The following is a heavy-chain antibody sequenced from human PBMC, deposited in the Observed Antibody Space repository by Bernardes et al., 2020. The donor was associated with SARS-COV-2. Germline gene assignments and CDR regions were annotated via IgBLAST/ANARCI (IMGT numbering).Heavy chain of an antibody. CDR3: ARSHDYGDYVPRPFDY. CDR1: GYTFTSYG. J-gene: IGHJ4*02. CDR2: ISAYNGNT. V-gene: IGHV1-18*01. D-gene: IGHD4-17*01. Sequence: ASVKVSCKASGYTFTSYGISWVRQAPGQGLEWMGWISAYNGNTNYAQKLQGRVTMTTDTSTSTAYMELRSLRSDDTAVYYCARSHDYGDYVPRPFDYWGQGTLVTVSS.